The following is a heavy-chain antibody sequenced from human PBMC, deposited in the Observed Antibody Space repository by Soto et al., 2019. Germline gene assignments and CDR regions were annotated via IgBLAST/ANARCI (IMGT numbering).Heavy chain of an antibody. D-gene: IGHD7-27*01. J-gene: IGHJ6*03. CDR1: XXXXSDCA. V-gene: IGHV3-48*01. CDR3: ARDLSWGSNWYYYMDV. CDR2: ISSSSSVI. Sequence: EVQLVESGGGLVQPGGSLRLSCATSXXXXSDCAMNWVRQAPGKGLEWVSYISSSSSVIDYADSVKGRFTVSRDNARNSLYLQMNSLRAEDTAVYYCARDLSWGSNWYYYMDVWGKGTTVTVSS.